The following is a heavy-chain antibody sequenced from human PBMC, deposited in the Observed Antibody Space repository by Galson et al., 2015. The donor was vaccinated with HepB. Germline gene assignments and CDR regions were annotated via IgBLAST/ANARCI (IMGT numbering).Heavy chain of an antibody. CDR1: GFTFSSYW. D-gene: IGHD3-10*01. Sequence: SLRLSCAASGFTFSSYWMSWVRQAPGKGLERVANIKQDGSEKYYVDSVKGRFTISRDNAKNSLYLQMNSLRAEDTAVYYCAREGMVRGIPASDYWGQGTLVTVSS. V-gene: IGHV3-7*01. CDR3: AREGMVRGIPASDY. CDR2: IKQDGSEK. J-gene: IGHJ4*02.